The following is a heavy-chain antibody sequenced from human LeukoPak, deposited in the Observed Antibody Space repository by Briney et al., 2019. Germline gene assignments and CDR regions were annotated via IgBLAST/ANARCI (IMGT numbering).Heavy chain of an antibody. CDR2: INDSGGKT. CDR1: GFTFSSFA. J-gene: IGHJ4*02. D-gene: IGHD2-2*01. V-gene: IGHV3-23*01. Sequence: PGGFLRLSCAASGFTFSSFAMSWVRQAPGKGLEWVSTINDSGGKTYYIDSVKGRFTISRDNSKNTLFLQMSSLRAEDTAVYYCAKCRGTSCLLFDSWGQGTLLTVSS. CDR3: AKCRGTSCLLFDS.